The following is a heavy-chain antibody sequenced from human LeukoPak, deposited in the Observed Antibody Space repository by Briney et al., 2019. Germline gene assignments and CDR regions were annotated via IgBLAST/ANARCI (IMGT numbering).Heavy chain of an antibody. D-gene: IGHD5-18*01. Sequence: ASVKDSCMASGYTFSGYYMHWVRQAPGQGLEWMAWIYPNSGGTKYAQKFQGRVTVTRDTSISTAYMQLSRLKSDDTAVYYCATGRGYCYGFDSWGQGTMVTVSS. CDR2: IYPNSGGT. V-gene: IGHV1-2*02. CDR3: ATGRGYCYGFDS. J-gene: IGHJ4*02. CDR1: GYTFSGYY.